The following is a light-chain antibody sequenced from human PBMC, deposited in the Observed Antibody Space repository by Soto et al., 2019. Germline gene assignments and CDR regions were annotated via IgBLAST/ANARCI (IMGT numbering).Light chain of an antibody. CDR2: GAS. CDR1: QTISSSY. J-gene: IGKJ3*01. CDR3: QQYGSSSFT. V-gene: IGKV3-20*01. Sequence: EIVLTQSPGTLSLSPGERATLSCRASQTISSSYFAWYQQKPGQAPRLLIFGASTRARGIPDRFSGSGSGTDFTLTISRLEPEDFAVYYCQQYGSSSFTFGPGTKVDIK.